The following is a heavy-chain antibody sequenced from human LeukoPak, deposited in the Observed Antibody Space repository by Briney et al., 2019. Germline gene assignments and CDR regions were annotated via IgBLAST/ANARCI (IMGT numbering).Heavy chain of an antibody. CDR1: GFTVSSNY. D-gene: IGHD4-23*01. CDR2: IYSGGTT. J-gene: IGHJ4*02. V-gene: IGHV3-53*01. Sequence: GGSLRLSCAASGFTVSSNYMSWVRQAPGKGLEWVSLIYSGGTTYYADSVKGRFTISRDNSKNTLYLQMNSLRAEDTAVYYCARRGDGGRSFDLWGQGTLVTVSS. CDR3: ARRGDGGRSFDL.